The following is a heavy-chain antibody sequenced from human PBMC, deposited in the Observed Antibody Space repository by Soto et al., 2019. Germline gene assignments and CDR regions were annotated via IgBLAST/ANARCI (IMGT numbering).Heavy chain of an antibody. V-gene: IGHV1-46*03. D-gene: IGHD2-2*01. J-gene: IGHJ6*02. CDR2: INPSGGST. CDR3: ARGGDCSSTSCYVHYGMDV. Sequence: ASVKVSCKASGYTLTSYYIHWVRQAPGQGLEWMGIINPSGGSTNYAQKFQGRVIMTRDTSTNTIYMELSSLRSEDTAVYYCARGGDCSSTSCYVHYGMDVWAQGTTVTVSS. CDR1: GYTLTSYY.